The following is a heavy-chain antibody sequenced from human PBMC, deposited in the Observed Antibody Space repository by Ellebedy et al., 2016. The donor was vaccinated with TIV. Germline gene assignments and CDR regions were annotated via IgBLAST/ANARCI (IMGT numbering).Heavy chain of an antibody. CDR2: TYYRSKWYN. CDR1: GDSVSRNSAA. V-gene: IGHV6-1*01. CDR3: ARDHPGYYDSSGYIDY. J-gene: IGHJ4*02. Sequence: SQTLSLTCXISGDSVSRNSAAWNWIRQSPSRGLEWLGRTYYRSKWYNDYAVSVKSRITINPDTSKNQFSLQLNSVTPEDTAVYYCARDHPGYYDSSGYIDYWGQGTLVTVSS. D-gene: IGHD3-22*01.